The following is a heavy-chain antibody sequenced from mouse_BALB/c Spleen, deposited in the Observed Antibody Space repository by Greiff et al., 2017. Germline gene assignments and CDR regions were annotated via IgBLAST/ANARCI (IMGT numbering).Heavy chain of an antibody. CDR1: GYTFTNYW. D-gene: IGHD1-3*01. J-gene: IGHJ4*01. Sequence: QVQLQQSGAELVRPGTSVKISCTASGYTFTNYWLGWVKQRPGHGLEWIGDIYPGGGYTNYNEKFKGKATLTADTSSSTAYMQLSSLTSEDSAVYFCARCDNYVSYAMDYWGQGTSVTVSS. CDR3: ARCDNYVSYAMDY. CDR2: IYPGGGYT. V-gene: IGHV1-63*02.